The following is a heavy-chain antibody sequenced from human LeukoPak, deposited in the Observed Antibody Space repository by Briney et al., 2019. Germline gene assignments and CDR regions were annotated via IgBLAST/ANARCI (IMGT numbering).Heavy chain of an antibody. Sequence: PGGSLRLSCAASGFTFSSYAMSWVRQAPGKGLEWVSAISGSGGGTYYADSVKGRFTISRDNSKNTLYLQMNSLRAEDTAVYYCAKLGRSNEWELGSFQHWGQGTLVTVSS. D-gene: IGHD1-26*01. V-gene: IGHV3-23*01. CDR2: ISGSGGGT. J-gene: IGHJ1*01. CDR3: AKLGRSNEWELGSFQH. CDR1: GFTFSSYA.